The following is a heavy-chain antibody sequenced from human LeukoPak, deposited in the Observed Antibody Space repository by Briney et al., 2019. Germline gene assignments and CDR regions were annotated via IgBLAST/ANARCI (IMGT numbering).Heavy chain of an antibody. V-gene: IGHV1-18*01. D-gene: IGHD2-2*01. CDR3: AREYIVVVPAAISTYYYYGMDV. CDR2: ISAYNGNT. CDR1: GGTFSSYA. Sequence: ASVKVSCKASGGTFSSYAISWVRQAPGQGLEWMGWISAYNGNTNYAQKLQGRVTMTTDTSTSTAYIELRSLRSDDTAVYYCAREYIVVVPAAISTYYYYGMDVWGQGTTVTVSS. J-gene: IGHJ6*02.